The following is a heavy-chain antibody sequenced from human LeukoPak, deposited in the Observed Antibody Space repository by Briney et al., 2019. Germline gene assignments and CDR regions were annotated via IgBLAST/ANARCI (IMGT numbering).Heavy chain of an antibody. CDR2: INTKVGTT. D-gene: IGHD3-22*01. Sequence: ASVKVSCKTSGYTFTGYFMHWVRQPPGQGPEWMGWINTKVGTTNYAQKFQGRVTMTRDTSINTAYKELIRLNSDATAVAYKSKDLDYYDGPGGDAFDIWGEGTVVTVSS. V-gene: IGHV1-2*02. J-gene: IGHJ3*02. CDR3: SKDLDYYDGPGGDAFDI. CDR1: GYTFTGYF.